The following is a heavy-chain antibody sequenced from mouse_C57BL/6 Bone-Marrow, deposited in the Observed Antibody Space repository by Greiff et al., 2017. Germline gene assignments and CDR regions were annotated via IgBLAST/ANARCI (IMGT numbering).Heavy chain of an antibody. CDR1: GYTFTSYW. CDR2: IDPSDSYT. J-gene: IGHJ3*01. Sequence: QVQLQQPGAELVKPGASVKLSCKASGYTFTSYWMQWVKQRPGQGLEWIGEIDPSDSYTNYNQKFKGKATLTVDTSSSTAYMQLSSLTSEYSAVYYCARGWRPWFAYWGQGTLVTVSA. D-gene: IGHD2-3*01. CDR3: ARGWRPWFAY. V-gene: IGHV1-50*01.